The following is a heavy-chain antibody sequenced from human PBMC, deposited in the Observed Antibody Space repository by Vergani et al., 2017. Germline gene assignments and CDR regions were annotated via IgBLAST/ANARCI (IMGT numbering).Heavy chain of an antibody. CDR1: GFTFNQYG. D-gene: IGHD1-14*01. V-gene: IGHV3-33*01. Sequence: QVQLVESGGGVVQPGRSLRLSCAASGFTFNQYGMHWVRQAPGKGLEWVAVTWYDGNNKQYADSVKGRFTISRDNSKSTMYLQMNSLRDEDTDVYYCARDLQLLYNRFDPWGQGTLVTVSS. J-gene: IGHJ5*02. CDR2: TWYDGNNK. CDR3: ARDLQLLYNRFDP.